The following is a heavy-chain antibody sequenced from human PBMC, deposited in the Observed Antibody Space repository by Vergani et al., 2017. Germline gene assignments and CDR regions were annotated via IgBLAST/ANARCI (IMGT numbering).Heavy chain of an antibody. V-gene: IGHV4-30-4*01. D-gene: IGHD2-2*01. CDR3: ARESPVVPADMHEYYFDY. CDR1: GGSISSGDYY. J-gene: IGHJ4*02. Sequence: QVQLQESGPGLVKPSQTLSLTCTVSGGSISSGDYYWSWIRQPPGKGLEWIGYIYYSGSTYYNPSLKSRVTISVDTSKNQFSLKLRSVTAADTAVYYCARESPVVPADMHEYYFDYWGQGTLVTVSS. CDR2: IYYSGST.